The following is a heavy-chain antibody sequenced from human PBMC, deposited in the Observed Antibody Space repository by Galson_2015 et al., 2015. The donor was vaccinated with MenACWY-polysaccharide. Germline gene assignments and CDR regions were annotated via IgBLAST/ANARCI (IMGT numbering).Heavy chain of an antibody. CDR2: IWYDGSKE. CDR1: GFNFNNHG. CDR3: ARAVRGITVDD. Sequence: SLRLSCAASGFNFNNHGMHWVRQAPGKGLEWVALIWYDGSKEYYAGSVKGRFTISKDNSKNTVYLQMNSLRAEDTAVYYCARAVRGITVDDWGQGTLVAVS. D-gene: IGHD3-10*01. V-gene: IGHV3-33*01. J-gene: IGHJ4*02.